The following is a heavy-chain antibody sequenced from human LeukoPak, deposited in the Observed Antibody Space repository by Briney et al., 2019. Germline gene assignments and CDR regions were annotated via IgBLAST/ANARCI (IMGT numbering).Heavy chain of an antibody. CDR3: AREGMVAQNYFDY. J-gene: IGHJ4*02. Sequence: SVKVSCKASGGTFSSYAISWVRQAPGEGREWMGRIIPIFGTANYAQKFQGRATITTDESTSTAYMELSSLRSEDTAVYYCAREGMVAQNYFDYWGQGTLVTVSS. V-gene: IGHV1-69*05. CDR2: IIPIFGTA. D-gene: IGHD1-26*01. CDR1: GGTFSSYA.